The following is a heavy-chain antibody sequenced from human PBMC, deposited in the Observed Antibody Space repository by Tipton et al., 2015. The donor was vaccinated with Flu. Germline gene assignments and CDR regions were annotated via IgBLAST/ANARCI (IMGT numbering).Heavy chain of an antibody. Sequence: TLSLTCTVSGGSISRGSYYYNWIRQPAGEGLEWIGRIYTNANTNYKASLKSRVTISIDTSKNQFSLKLSSVTAADTAVYYCTRHNTNGGIVVADFDSWGQGTLVTVSS. J-gene: IGHJ4*02. V-gene: IGHV4-61*02. CDR1: GGSISRGSYY. D-gene: IGHD3-16*02. CDR3: TRHNTNGGIVVADFDS. CDR2: IYTNANT.